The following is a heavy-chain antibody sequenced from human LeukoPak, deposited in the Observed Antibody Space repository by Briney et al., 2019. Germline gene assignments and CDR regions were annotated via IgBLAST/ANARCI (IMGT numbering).Heavy chain of an antibody. CDR2: IKQDGSEK. Sequence: PGGSLRLSCAASGFTFSSYWMSWVRQAPGKGLEWVANIKQDGSEKYYVDSVKGRLTISRDNAKNSLYLQMNSLRAEDTAVYYCARRRYSSSWYQDVWGQGTTVTVSS. V-gene: IGHV3-7*01. CDR1: GFTFSSYW. CDR3: ARRRYSSSWYQDV. J-gene: IGHJ6*02. D-gene: IGHD6-13*01.